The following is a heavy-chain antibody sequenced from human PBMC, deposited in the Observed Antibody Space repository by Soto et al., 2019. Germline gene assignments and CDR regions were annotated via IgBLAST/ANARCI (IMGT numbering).Heavy chain of an antibody. CDR3: ARSETDSSRFDY. V-gene: IGHV1-3*01. Sequence: QVQLVQSGAEVKKPGASVKLSCKASGYTFTRNAIHWVRQAPGQRLEWVGKIDAGNGNTKYSQKFQGRVTITRDTSAGAVYVELSTLGSEDTFVYYCARSETDSSRFDYWGQGSLVTVSS. CDR2: IDAGNGNT. D-gene: IGHD2-21*01. CDR1: GYTFTRNA. J-gene: IGHJ4*02.